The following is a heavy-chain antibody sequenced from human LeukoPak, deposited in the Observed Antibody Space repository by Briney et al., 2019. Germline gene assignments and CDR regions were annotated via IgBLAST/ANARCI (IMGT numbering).Heavy chain of an antibody. V-gene: IGHV3-30*03. CDR1: VFTFSRYG. CDR2: ISYEGIIK. J-gene: IGHJ4*02. CDR3: ASPYSGYDYNFDH. Sequence: GRSLRLSCAPSVFTFSRYGVHCVRQAPGKGLEWVAVISYEGIIKYYVDSVKSRFTLCRDNSNNTLFLQMINLRTDDTAVYYCASPYSGYDYNFDHWGQGTLVSVSS. D-gene: IGHD5-12*01.